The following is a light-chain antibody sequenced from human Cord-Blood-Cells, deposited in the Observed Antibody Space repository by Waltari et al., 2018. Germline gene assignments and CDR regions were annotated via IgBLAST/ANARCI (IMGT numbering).Light chain of an antibody. Sequence: QSVLTQPPSASGTPGQRVTISCSGSSSNIGSNTVNWYQQLPGTAPKLLIYSNKQRPSGVPDRFSGSKSGTSASLAISGLQSEDEADYYCAAWDDSLNGLVFSGGTKLTVL. CDR2: SNK. V-gene: IGLV1-44*01. J-gene: IGLJ2*01. CDR1: SSNIGSNT. CDR3: AAWDDSLNGLV.